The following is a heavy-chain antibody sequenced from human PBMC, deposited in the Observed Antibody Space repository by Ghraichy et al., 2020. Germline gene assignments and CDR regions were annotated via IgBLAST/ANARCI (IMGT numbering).Heavy chain of an antibody. J-gene: IGHJ4*02. CDR3: ARDRDQLTHLRFFDY. V-gene: IGHV3-21*01. Sequence: GGSLRLSCAASGFTFSSYSMNWVRQAPGKGLEWVSSISSSSSYIYYADSVKGRFTISRDNAKNSLYLQMNSLRAEDTAVYYCARDRDQLTHLRFFDYWGQGTLVTVSS. CDR2: ISSSSSYI. D-gene: IGHD4-17*01. CDR1: GFTFSSYS.